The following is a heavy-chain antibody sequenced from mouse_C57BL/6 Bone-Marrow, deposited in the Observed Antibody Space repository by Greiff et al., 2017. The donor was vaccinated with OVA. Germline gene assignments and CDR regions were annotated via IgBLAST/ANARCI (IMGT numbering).Heavy chain of an antibody. Sequence: EVQLQESGTVLARPGASVKMSCKTSGYTFTSYWMHWVKQRPGQGLEWIGAIYPGNSDTSYNQKFKGKAKLTAVTSASTAYMELSSLTNEDSAVYYRTILTTVVAPYYAMDYWGQGTSVTVSS. J-gene: IGHJ4*01. V-gene: IGHV1-5*01. CDR2: IYPGNSDT. CDR1: GYTFTSYW. CDR3: TILTTVVAPYYAMDY. D-gene: IGHD1-1*01.